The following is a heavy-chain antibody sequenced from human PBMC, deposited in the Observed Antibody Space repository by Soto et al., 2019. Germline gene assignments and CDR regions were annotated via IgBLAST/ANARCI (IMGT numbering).Heavy chain of an antibody. CDR1: WFTFSIFG. Sequence: GRSMRLSSPASWFTFSIFGSHWVRQAASQWLGWVAVISYDGSNKYDADSVKGPFTIPRDNSKNTLYLQMHSLRAEETALYYCAKRRYYCDSSGPVLENDYWGQGTLVTVSS. D-gene: IGHD3-22*01. CDR2: ISYDGSNK. J-gene: IGHJ4*02. V-gene: IGHV3-30*18. CDR3: AKRRYYCDSSGPVLENDY.